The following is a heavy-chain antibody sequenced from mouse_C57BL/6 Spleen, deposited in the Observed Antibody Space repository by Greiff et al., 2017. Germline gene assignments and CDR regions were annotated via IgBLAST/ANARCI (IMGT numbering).Heavy chain of an antibody. D-gene: IGHD4-1*01. J-gene: IGHJ2*01. V-gene: IGHV1-26*01. CDR3: ARRRTGIFDY. CDR2: INPNNGGT. Sequence: EVQLQQSGPELVKPGASVKISCKASGYTFTDYYMNWVKQSHGKSLEWIGDINPNNGGTSYNQKFKGKATLTVDKSSSTAYMELRSLTSEDSAVYYCARRRTGIFDYWGQGTTLTVSS. CDR1: GYTFTDYY.